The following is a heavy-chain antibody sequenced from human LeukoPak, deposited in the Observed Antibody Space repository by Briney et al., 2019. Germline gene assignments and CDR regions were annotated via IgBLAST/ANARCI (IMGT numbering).Heavy chain of an antibody. V-gene: IGHV3-9*01. D-gene: IGHD3-10*01. CDR2: ISWNSGSI. J-gene: IGHJ6*04. CDR3: AELGITMIRGV. CDR1: GFTFDDYA. Sequence: GGSLRLSCAASGFTFDDYAMHWVRQAPGKGLEWVSGISWNSGSIGYADSVKGRFTISRDNAKNSLYLQMNSLRAEDTAVYYCAELGITMIRGVWGKGTTVTISS.